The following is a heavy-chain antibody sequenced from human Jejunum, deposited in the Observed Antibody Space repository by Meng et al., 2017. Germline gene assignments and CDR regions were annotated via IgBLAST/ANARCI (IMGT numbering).Heavy chain of an antibody. CDR3: ARDQDGAGPTVDY. D-gene: IGHD1-14*01. CDR2: IISDGSRK. CDR1: GFTFSGSS. J-gene: IGHJ4*02. V-gene: IGHV3-74*01. Sequence: EAQVVEAGGGLVQPGVSLRLSCAASGFTFSGSSMHWVRQAPGKGLVWVSRIISDGSRKFYADSVEGRFTISRDNAKNTLHLQMNSLRVEDTAVYYCARDQDGAGPTVDYWGQGTLVTVSS.